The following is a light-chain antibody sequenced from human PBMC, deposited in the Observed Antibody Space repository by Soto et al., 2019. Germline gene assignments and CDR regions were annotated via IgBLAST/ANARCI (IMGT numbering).Light chain of an antibody. J-gene: IGKJ2*01. CDR2: GAT. CDR3: QQYGSSPYT. Sequence: EIVLTQSPGTLSLSAGERATLSCRASQSVSTNYLAWYQQKPGQSPRLLIYGATSRATGIPDRFSGSGSGTDFILTISRLEPEDFALYFCQQYGSSPYTFAQGTKVDIK. CDR1: QSVSTNY. V-gene: IGKV3-20*01.